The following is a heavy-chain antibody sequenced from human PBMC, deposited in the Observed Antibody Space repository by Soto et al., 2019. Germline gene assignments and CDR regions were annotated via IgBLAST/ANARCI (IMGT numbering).Heavy chain of an antibody. D-gene: IGHD3-10*01. CDR2: LDSGST. CDR1: GGSINSYY. J-gene: IGHJ4*02. V-gene: IGHV4-4*08. CDR3: AGGGGGSLAPFDY. Sequence: PSETLSLTCTVSGGSINSYYWSWIRQPPGKGLEWIGYLDSGSTNYNPSLKSRVTISLDTSASTAYMELSSLGSEDTAVYYCAGGGGGSLAPFDYWGQGTLVTVSS.